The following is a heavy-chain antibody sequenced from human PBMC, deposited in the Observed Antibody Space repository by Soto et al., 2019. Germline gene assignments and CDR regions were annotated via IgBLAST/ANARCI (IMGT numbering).Heavy chain of an antibody. CDR1: GGSISSGGYY. Sequence: QVQLQESGPGLVKPSQTLSLTCTVSGGSISSGGYYWSWIRQHPGKGLEWIGYIYYSWSTYYNPSLKSRVTISVYTSKNQFSLKLSSVTAADTAVYYCARVGSGYDTFGSYYGMDVWGQGTTVTVSS. CDR2: IYYSWST. CDR3: ARVGSGYDTFGSYYGMDV. V-gene: IGHV4-31*03. J-gene: IGHJ6*02. D-gene: IGHD5-12*01.